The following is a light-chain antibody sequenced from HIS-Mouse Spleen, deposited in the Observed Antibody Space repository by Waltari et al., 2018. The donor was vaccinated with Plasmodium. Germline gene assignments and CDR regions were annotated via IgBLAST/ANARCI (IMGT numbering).Light chain of an antibody. Sequence: EIVMTQSPATPSVSPGKRATLSCRASQSVSSNLAWYQQKPGQAPRLLIYGASTRATGIPARFSGSGSGTEFTLTISSLQSEDFAVYYCQQYNNWSFTFGPGTKVDIK. CDR1: QSVSSN. V-gene: IGKV3-15*01. J-gene: IGKJ3*01. CDR3: QQYNNWSFT. CDR2: GAS.